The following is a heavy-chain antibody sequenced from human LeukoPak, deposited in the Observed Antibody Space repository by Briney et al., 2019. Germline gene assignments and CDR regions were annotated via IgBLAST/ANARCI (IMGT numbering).Heavy chain of an antibody. Sequence: GGSLRLSCVASGFTYSRYSMKWLPPAPGKGLVWVVSICNISHHIYPADSVRSRLTVSRDNARNSLYLQMNRRRAEDTSIYYCARDLSSGMPGGFDYWGQGTLVTVSS. CDR3: ARDLSSGMPGGFDY. CDR1: GFTYSRYS. J-gene: IGHJ4*02. D-gene: IGHD2-2*01. CDR2: ICNISHHI. V-gene: IGHV3-21*01.